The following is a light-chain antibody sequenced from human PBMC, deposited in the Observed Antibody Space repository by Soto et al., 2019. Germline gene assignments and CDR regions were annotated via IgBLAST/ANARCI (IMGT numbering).Light chain of an antibody. CDR3: SSYASSNTVL. Sequence: QSVLTQPAFVSGSPGQSITISCTGTSSDVGGYNYVSWYQQHPLKAPKVLIYDVTNRPSGVSNRFSGSKSGNTASLTISGLQADDEADYYCSSYASSNTVLFGGGTKVTVL. CDR2: DVT. V-gene: IGLV2-14*01. CDR1: SSDVGGYNY. J-gene: IGLJ2*01.